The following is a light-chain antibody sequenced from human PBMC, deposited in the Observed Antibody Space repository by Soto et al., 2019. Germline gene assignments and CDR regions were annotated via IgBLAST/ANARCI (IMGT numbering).Light chain of an antibody. Sequence: EVVLTQSPVTLSLSPGERATLSCRASQSVSSPYLAWYQQKPGQPPRLLIYGASSRATDIPDRFIGSGSGTEFPLTIARLAPEDFAMYYCQQYRSSPFTFGPGTKVDI. CDR3: QQYRSSPFT. J-gene: IGKJ3*01. CDR2: GAS. CDR1: QSVSSPY. V-gene: IGKV3-20*01.